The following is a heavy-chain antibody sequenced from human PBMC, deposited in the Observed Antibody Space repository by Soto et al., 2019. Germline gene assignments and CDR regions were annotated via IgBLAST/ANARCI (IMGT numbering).Heavy chain of an antibody. D-gene: IGHD6-6*01. CDR3: ARLVSSSSKKYYYYGMDV. J-gene: IGHJ6*02. V-gene: IGHV4-39*01. CDR1: GGSISSSSYY. Sequence: SETLSLTCTVSGGSISSSSYYWGWIRQHPGKGLEWIGSIYYSGSTYYNPSLKSRVTISVDTSKNQFSLKLSSVTAADTAVYYCARLVSSSSKKYYYYGMDVWGQGTTVTVSS. CDR2: IYYSGST.